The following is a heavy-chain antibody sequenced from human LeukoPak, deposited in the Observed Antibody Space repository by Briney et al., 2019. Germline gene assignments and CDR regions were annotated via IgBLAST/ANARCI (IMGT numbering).Heavy chain of an antibody. D-gene: IGHD2-15*01. CDR2: IYDRGST. J-gene: IGHJ4*02. CDR3: ARLLPLCSGDSCYSWYFDY. V-gene: IGHV4-59*01. CDR1: GGSISSYY. Sequence: SETLSLTCTVSGGSISSYYWSWIRQPPGKGLEWIGNIYDRGSTKYNPSLKSRVTISVDTSKNQFSLRLSSVTAADTAVYYCARLLPLCSGDSCYSWYFDYWGQGTLVTVSS.